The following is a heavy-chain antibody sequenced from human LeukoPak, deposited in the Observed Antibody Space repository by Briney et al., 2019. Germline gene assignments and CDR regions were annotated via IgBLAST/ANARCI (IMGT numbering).Heavy chain of an antibody. D-gene: IGHD3/OR15-3a*01. V-gene: IGHV3-23*01. CDR3: AKVATWTYFDY. Sequence: GGSLRLSCAAPGFTFSSSAMSWVRQAPGKGLEWVSAISGSGSNTYYADSVKGRFAISRDNSKNTLYLQMNSLRAEDTALYYCAKVATWTYFDYWGQGTLVTVSS. CDR1: GFTFSSSA. CDR2: ISGSGSNT. J-gene: IGHJ4*02.